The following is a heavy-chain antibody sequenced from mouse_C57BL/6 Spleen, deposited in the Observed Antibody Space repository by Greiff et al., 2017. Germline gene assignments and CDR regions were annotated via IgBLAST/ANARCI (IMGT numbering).Heavy chain of an antibody. CDR1: GYTFTSYW. V-gene: IGHV1-69*01. CDR2: IDPSDSYT. CDR3: ARGYCTLFDY. Sequence: QVQLQQPGAELVMPGASVKLSCKASGYTFTSYWMHWVKQRPGQGLEWIGEIDPSDSYTNYNQKFKGKSTLTVDKSSSTAYMQLSSLTSEDSAVYYCARGYCTLFDYWGQGTTLTVSS. J-gene: IGHJ2*01.